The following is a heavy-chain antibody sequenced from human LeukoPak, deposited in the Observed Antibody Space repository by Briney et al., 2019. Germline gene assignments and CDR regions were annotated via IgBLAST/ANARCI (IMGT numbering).Heavy chain of an antibody. J-gene: IGHJ5*02. CDR1: GYTLTSYD. V-gene: IGHV1-8*01. CDR2: MNPNSGNT. CDR3: ARGTYCSGGSCYSNWFDP. Sequence: WASVKVSCKASGYTLTSYDINWVRQATGQGLEWMGWMNPNSGNTGYAQKFQGRVTMTRNTSISTAYMELSSLRSEDTAVYYCARGTYCSGGSCYSNWFDPWGQGTLVTVSS. D-gene: IGHD2-15*01.